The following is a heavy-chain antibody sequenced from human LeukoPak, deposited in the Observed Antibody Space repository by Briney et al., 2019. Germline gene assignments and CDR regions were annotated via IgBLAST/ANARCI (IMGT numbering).Heavy chain of an antibody. CDR2: IRYDGSNK. D-gene: IGHD2-2*01. CDR1: GFTFSSYG. CDR3: AKASCSSTSCFVDY. J-gene: IGHJ4*02. Sequence: GGSLRLSCAASGFTFSSYGMHWVRQAPGKGLEWVAFIRYDGSNKYYADSVKGRFTISRDNSKNTLYLQMNSLRAEDTAVYYCAKASCSSTSCFVDYWGQGTLVTVSS. V-gene: IGHV3-30*02.